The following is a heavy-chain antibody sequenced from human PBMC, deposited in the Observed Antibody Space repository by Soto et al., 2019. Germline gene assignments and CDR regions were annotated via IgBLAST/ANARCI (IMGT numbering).Heavy chain of an antibody. CDR2: ISYDGSNK. CDR3: AKSGGQQLVPYYYGMDV. Sequence: VAVISYDGSNKYYADSVKGRFTISRDNSKNTLYLQMNSLRAEDTAVYYCAKSGGQQLVPYYYGMDVWGQGTTVTVSS. J-gene: IGHJ6*02. D-gene: IGHD6-13*01. V-gene: IGHV3-30*18.